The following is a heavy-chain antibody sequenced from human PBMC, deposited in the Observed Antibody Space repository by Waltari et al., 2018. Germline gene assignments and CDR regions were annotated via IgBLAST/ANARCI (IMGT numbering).Heavy chain of an antibody. CDR2: IYHSGST. D-gene: IGHD3-22*01. CDR3: ASYSSGSDYYYYGMDV. J-gene: IGHJ6*02. Sequence: QAQLQESGPGLVKPSETLSLTCAVSGYSISSGYYWGWIRPPPGKGLEWIGSIYHSGSTYYNPSLKSRVTISVDTSKNQFSLKLSSVTAADTAVYYCASYSSGSDYYYYGMDVWGQGTTVTVSS. V-gene: IGHV4-38-2*01. CDR1: GYSISSGYY.